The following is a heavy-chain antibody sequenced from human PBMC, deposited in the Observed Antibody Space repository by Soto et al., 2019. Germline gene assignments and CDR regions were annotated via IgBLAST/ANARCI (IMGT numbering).Heavy chain of an antibody. V-gene: IGHV3-53*01. CDR1: GFTVSSNY. CDR3: ARVSIRRYGDYRGEYFDY. D-gene: IGHD4-17*01. CDR2: IYSGGST. J-gene: IGHJ4*02. Sequence: PGGSLRLSCAASGFTVSSNYMSWVRQAPGKGLEWVSVIYSGGSTYYADSVKGRFTISRDNSKNTLYLQMNSLRAEDTAVYYCARVSIRRYGDYRGEYFDYWGQGTLVTVSS.